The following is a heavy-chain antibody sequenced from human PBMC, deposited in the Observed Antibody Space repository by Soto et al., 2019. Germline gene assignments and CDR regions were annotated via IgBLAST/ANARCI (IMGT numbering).Heavy chain of an antibody. CDR3: ARVNSYCSSTSCAMYYFDY. CDR2: IYYSGST. J-gene: IGHJ4*02. Sequence: QVQLQESGPGLVKPSQTLSLTCTVSGGSISSGGYYWSWIRQHPGKGLEWIGYIYYSGSTYYNPSLKSRVTIAVDPAKNQFSLKLSSVTAADTAVYYCARVNSYCSSTSCAMYYFDYWGQGTLVTVSS. V-gene: IGHV4-31*03. D-gene: IGHD2-2*01. CDR1: GGSISSGGYY.